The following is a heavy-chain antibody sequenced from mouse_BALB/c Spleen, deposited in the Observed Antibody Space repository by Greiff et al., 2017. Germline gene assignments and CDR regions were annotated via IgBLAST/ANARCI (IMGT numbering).Heavy chain of an antibody. D-gene: IGHD2-2*01. V-gene: IGHV1S137*01. Sequence: VQLQQSGAELVRPGVSVKISCKGSGYTFTDYAMHWVKQSHAKSLEWIGVISTYYGDASYNQKFKGKATMTVDKSSSTAYMELARLTSEDSAIYYCARGIYYGYEEFAYWGQGTLVTVSA. CDR2: ISTYYGDA. CDR1: GYTFTDYA. J-gene: IGHJ3*01. CDR3: ARGIYYGYEEFAY.